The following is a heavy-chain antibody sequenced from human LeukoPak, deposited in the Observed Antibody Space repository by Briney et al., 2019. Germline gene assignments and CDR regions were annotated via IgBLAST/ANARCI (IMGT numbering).Heavy chain of an antibody. CDR3: AKLEGTGWSGYMDV. V-gene: IGHV3-23*01. J-gene: IGHJ6*03. CDR1: GFTFSNYA. CDR2: ISGSGDAT. Sequence: GGSLRLSCLASGFTFSNYAMNWVRQAPGKGLEWVSAISGSGDATYYADSVRGRFIISRDNFRNTLFLHLKDLRAEDTAIYYCAKLEGTGWSGYMDVWGKGTTVTVS. D-gene: IGHD6-19*01.